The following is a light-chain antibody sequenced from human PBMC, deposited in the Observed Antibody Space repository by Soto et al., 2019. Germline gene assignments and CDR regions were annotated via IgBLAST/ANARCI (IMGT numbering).Light chain of an antibody. Sequence: AIQMTRSPSSLPASVVATVTITCRASQDIRDDLTCYQQKGGKAPKLLIYAASRLQGGVPSRFSGSVSGTDFTLTISSVQSEDFATYYCLDAYDFPRTFGQGTKVEVK. V-gene: IGKV1-6*01. CDR2: AAS. CDR3: LDAYDFPRT. CDR1: QDIRDD. J-gene: IGKJ1*01.